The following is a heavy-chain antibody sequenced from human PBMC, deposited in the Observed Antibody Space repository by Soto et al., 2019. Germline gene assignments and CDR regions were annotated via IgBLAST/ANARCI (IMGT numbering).Heavy chain of an antibody. CDR1: GGSISSYY. J-gene: IGHJ4*02. V-gene: IGHV4-59*01. Sequence: SETLSLTCTVSGGSISSYYWSWIRQPPGKGLEWIGYIYYSGSTNYNPSLKSRVTISVDTSKNQFSLKLSSVTAADTAVYYCARGWNDADHQELDYWGQGTLVTVSS. CDR3: ARGWNDADHQELDY. CDR2: IYYSGST. D-gene: IGHD1-1*01.